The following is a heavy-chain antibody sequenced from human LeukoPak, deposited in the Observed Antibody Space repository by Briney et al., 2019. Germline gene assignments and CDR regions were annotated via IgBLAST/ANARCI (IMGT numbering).Heavy chain of an antibody. V-gene: IGHV3-30*02. J-gene: IGHJ3*02. D-gene: IGHD3-3*01. Sequence: PGGSLRLSCAASGFTFSSYGMHWVRQAPGKGLEWVAFIRYDGSNKYYADSVKGRFTISRDNSKNTLYLQMNSLRAEDTAVYYCAKDQGRITMANDAFDIWGQGTMVTVSS. CDR1: GFTFSSYG. CDR2: IRYDGSNK. CDR3: AKDQGRITMANDAFDI.